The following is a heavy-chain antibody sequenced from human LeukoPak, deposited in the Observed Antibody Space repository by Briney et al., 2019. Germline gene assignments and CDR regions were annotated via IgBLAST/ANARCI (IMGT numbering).Heavy chain of an antibody. D-gene: IGHD2-21*02. J-gene: IGHJ4*02. CDR3: ARGFQRGDSPV. CDR2: INKDGSEK. V-gene: IGHV3-7*01. Sequence: GESLRLSCAASGFTFSTYSLSWLRQAPGKGLEWVAKINKDGSEKVYVDSVKGRFTISRDNAKGSLYLQLNSLRAEDTAVYYCARGFQRGDSPVWGQGTLVTVSS. CDR1: GFTFSTYS.